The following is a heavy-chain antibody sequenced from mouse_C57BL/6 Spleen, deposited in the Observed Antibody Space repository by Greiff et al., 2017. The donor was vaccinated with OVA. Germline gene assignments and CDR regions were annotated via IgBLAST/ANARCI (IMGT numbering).Heavy chain of an antibody. CDR1: GYSITSGYD. Sequence: VQLQQSGPGMVKPSQSLSLTCTVTGYSITSGYDWHWIRHFPGNKLEWMGYISYSGSTNYNPSLKSRISITHDTSKNHFFLKLNSVTTEDTATYYCARGDYYGSRAMDYWGQGTSVTVSS. J-gene: IGHJ4*01. D-gene: IGHD1-1*01. V-gene: IGHV3-1*01. CDR2: ISYSGST. CDR3: ARGDYYGSRAMDY.